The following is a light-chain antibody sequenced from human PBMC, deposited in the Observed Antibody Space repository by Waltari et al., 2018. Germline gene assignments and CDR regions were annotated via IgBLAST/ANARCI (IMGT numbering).Light chain of an antibody. J-gene: IGKJ1*01. Sequence: EIVLTQSPGTLSLSPGERATLSCRASQFVSSSYLAWYQQNPVQAPRLLIYGSSIRATGIPDRFSGSGSGTDFTLTISRLEPEDFAVYYCQQCGSSPWTFGQGTKVEIK. CDR2: GSS. V-gene: IGKV3-20*01. CDR1: QFVSSSY. CDR3: QQCGSSPWT.